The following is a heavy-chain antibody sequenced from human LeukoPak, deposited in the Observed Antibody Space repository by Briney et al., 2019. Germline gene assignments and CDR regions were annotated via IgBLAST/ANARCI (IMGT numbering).Heavy chain of an antibody. Sequence: ASVKISCKASGYTFTTRYYMHWVRQASGQGLERIGIINTSGGGTNYAQKFQGRVTMTRDTSTSTVYMELGSLTSEDTAVYYCAREESGGYFDYWGQGTLVTVSS. CDR3: AREESGGYFDY. V-gene: IGHV1-46*01. J-gene: IGHJ4*02. CDR1: GYTFTTRYY. CDR2: INTSGGGT. D-gene: IGHD2-8*02.